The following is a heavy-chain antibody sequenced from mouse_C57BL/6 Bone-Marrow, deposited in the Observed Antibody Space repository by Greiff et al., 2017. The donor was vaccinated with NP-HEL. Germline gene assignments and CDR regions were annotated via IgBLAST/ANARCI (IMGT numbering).Heavy chain of an antibody. J-gene: IGHJ4*01. D-gene: IGHD2-4*01. Sequence: VKLMESGPGLVAPSQSLSITCTVSGFSLTSYAISWVRQPPGKGLEWLGVIWTGGGTNYNSALKSRLSISKDNSKSQVFLKMNSLQTDDTARYYCARSYYDYPYYAMDYWGQGTSVTVSS. V-gene: IGHV2-9-1*01. CDR3: ARSYYDYPYYAMDY. CDR1: GFSLTSYA. CDR2: IWTGGGT.